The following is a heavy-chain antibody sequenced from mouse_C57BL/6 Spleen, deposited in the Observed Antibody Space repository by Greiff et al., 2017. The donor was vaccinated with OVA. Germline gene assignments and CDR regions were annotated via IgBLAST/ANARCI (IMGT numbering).Heavy chain of an antibody. Sequence: QVQLQQSGAELVRPGSSVKLSCKASGYTFTSYWMHWVKQRPIQGLEWIGNIDPSDSETHYNQKFKDKATLTVDKSSSTAYMQLSSLTSEDSAVYYCARRGSSHWYFDVWGTGTTVTVSS. CDR2: IDPSDSET. D-gene: IGHD1-1*01. CDR3: ARRGSSHWYFDV. J-gene: IGHJ1*03. CDR1: GYTFTSYW. V-gene: IGHV1-52*01.